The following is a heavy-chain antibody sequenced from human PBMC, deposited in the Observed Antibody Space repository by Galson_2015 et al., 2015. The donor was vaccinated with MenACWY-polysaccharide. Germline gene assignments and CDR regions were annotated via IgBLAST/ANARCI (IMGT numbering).Heavy chain of an antibody. Sequence: LEWVSGSGSGGGLYYADSVKGRFTVSRDNSKNTLYLQMNNLRAEDTAVYYCAKVGPRSSWTMGLDYWGQGTLVTVSS. V-gene: IGHV3-23*01. CDR2: SGSGGGL. D-gene: IGHD6-13*01. CDR3: AKVGPRSSWTMGLDY. J-gene: IGHJ4*02.